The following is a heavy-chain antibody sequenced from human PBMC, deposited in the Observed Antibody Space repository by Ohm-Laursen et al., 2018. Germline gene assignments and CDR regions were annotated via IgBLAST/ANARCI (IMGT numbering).Heavy chain of an antibody. CDR2: IIPVFGTA. V-gene: IGHV1-69*06. D-gene: IGHD3-22*01. J-gene: IGHJ4*02. CDR1: GGTFSSYA. CDR3: ARDRSSGYDSTGYYFAY. Sequence: SVKVSCKASGGTFSSYAISWVRQAPGLGLEWMGGIIPVFGTANYTQKFQGRVTITADKSTSTAYMELSSLRSEDTAIYYCARDRSSGYDSTGYYFAYWGQGTLVTVSS.